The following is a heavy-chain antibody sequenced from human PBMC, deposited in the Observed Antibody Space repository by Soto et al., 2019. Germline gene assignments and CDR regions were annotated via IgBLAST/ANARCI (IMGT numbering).Heavy chain of an antibody. V-gene: IGHV3-23*01. D-gene: IGHD3-3*01. CDR3: AKGGSFDFWSGYASKTPFDP. CDR1: GFTFSSYA. CDR2: LSGSGGSK. J-gene: IGHJ5*02. Sequence: EVQLLESGGGLVQPGGSLRLSCAASGFTFSSYAMTWVRQAPGKGLEWVSALSGSGGSKYYADSVKGRFTISRDNSKSTLYLQMDSLRADDTAVYYCAKGGSFDFWSGYASKTPFDPWGQGTLVTVSS.